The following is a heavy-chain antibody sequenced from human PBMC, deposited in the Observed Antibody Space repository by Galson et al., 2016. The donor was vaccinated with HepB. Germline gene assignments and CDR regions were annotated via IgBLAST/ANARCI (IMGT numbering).Heavy chain of an antibody. Sequence: SLRLSCAASGFSVTSSHMGWVRQAPGKGLEWISVIYTGGTTFYADAAKGRFSISRDNSNNTLDLQLSSLRVDDAAVYYCARGGITFGGVIFPSWGQGVLVLVSS. J-gene: IGHJ4*02. V-gene: IGHV3-53*01. CDR2: IYTGGTT. D-gene: IGHD3-16*02. CDR1: GFSVTSSH. CDR3: ARGGITFGGVIFPS.